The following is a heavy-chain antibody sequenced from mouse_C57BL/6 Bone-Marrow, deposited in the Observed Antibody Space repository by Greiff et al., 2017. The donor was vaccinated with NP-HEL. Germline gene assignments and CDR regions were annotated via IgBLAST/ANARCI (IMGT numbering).Heavy chain of an antibody. CDR1: GISITTGNYR. V-gene: IGHV3-5*01. J-gene: IGHJ1*03. Sequence: EVKLQESGPGLVKPSQTVFLTCTVTGISITTGNYRWSWIRQFPGNKLEWIGYIYYSGTITYNPSLTSRTTITRDTPKNQFFLEMNSLTAEDTATYYCARILYDGYYDWYFDVWGTGTTVTVSS. CDR2: IYYSGTI. D-gene: IGHD2-3*01. CDR3: ARILYDGYYDWYFDV.